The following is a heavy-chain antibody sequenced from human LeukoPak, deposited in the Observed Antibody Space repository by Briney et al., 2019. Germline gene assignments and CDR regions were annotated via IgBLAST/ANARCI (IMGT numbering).Heavy chain of an antibody. J-gene: IGHJ5*01. Sequence: SETLSLTCTVSGGSISSYYWSWIRQPPGKGLEGIGYVYYSGSTNYNPSLKSRVTISVDTSKNQFSLKLSSVTAADTAVYYCARSRNTVFGVVIDSWGQGTLVTVSS. CDR3: ARSRNTVFGVVIDS. CDR1: GGSISSYY. V-gene: IGHV4-59*01. CDR2: VYYSGST. D-gene: IGHD3-3*01.